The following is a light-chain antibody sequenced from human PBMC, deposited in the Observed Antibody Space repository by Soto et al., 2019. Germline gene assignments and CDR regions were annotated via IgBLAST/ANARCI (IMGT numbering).Light chain of an antibody. J-gene: IGKJ1*01. V-gene: IGKV1-5*01. CDR3: QQYNGFWS. Sequence: DIQMTQSPSTLSASVGDRVTITCRASQSVGTWLAWYQQKPGRAPKLLIYDASTLESGVPSRFSGSGSGAEVTLTISNLQPDDFAIYYCQQYNGFWSFGRRTKVDI. CDR2: DAS. CDR1: QSVGTW.